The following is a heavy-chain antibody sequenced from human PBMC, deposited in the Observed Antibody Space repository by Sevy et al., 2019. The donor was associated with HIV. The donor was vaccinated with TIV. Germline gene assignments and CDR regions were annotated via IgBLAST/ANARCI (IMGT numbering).Heavy chain of an antibody. CDR3: ARDTGELLAGDAFDI. J-gene: IGHJ3*02. D-gene: IGHD1-26*01. Sequence: GGSLRLSCAASGFTFSSYWMHWVRQAPGKGLVWVSRINNPGSSTNYADSVKGRFTISRDNAKNMLYLQMNSLRAEDTAMYYCARDTGELLAGDAFDIWGQGTMVTVSS. CDR2: INNPGSST. CDR1: GFTFSSYW. V-gene: IGHV3-74*01.